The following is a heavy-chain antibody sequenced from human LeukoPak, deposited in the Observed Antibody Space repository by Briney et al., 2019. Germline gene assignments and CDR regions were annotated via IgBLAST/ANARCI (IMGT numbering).Heavy chain of an antibody. V-gene: IGHV3-7*05. D-gene: IGHD3-22*01. CDR3: AKDTFEYYYDSSGYN. CDR1: GFTFSDCR. Sequence: GGSLRLSCVASGFTFSDCRMNWVRQAPGKGLEWVANINQDGGQKYYVDSVRGRFTISRDNSKNTLYLQMDSLRAEDTAVYYCAKDTFEYYYDSSGYNWGQGTLVTVSS. J-gene: IGHJ4*02. CDR2: INQDGGQK.